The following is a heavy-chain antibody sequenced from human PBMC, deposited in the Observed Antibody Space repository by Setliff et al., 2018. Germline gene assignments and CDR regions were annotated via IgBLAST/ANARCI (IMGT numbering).Heavy chain of an antibody. CDR1: GFTVSSNY. D-gene: IGHD6-19*01. Sequence: PGGSLRLSCAASGFTVSSNYMSWVRQAPGKGLEWVSVIYSGGSTYYADSVKGRFTISRDNSKNTLFLQMNSLRADDTAVYYCARCGNSGWSGGYYYYMDVWGKGTTVTVSS. J-gene: IGHJ6*03. V-gene: IGHV3-53*01. CDR2: IYSGGST. CDR3: ARCGNSGWSGGYYYYMDV.